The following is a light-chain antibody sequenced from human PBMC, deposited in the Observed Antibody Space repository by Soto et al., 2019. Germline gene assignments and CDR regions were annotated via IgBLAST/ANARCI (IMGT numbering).Light chain of an antibody. CDR3: QERSNWPIT. CDR1: RSVVSN. CDR2: GTS. Sequence: EIVLTQSPDTLSVSSGDIATLSCRASRSVVSNLAWYQQRPGQAPRLLIYGTSIRATGIPARFSGSGSGKEFSLTISNLQSEDFAGYYSQERSNWPITFGEGTRLENK. V-gene: IGKV3-15*01. J-gene: IGKJ5*01.